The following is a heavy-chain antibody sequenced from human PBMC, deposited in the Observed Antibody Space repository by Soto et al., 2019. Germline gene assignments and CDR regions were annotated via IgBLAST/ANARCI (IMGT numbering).Heavy chain of an antibody. Sequence: SETLSLTCAVYGGSFSGYYLSWIRQPPGKGLEWIGEINHGGSTNYNPSLKSRVTISVDTSKNQFSLKLSSVTAADTAVYYCARAYYYYGMDVWGQGTTVTVSS. CDR3: ARAYYYYGMDV. CDR2: INHGGST. V-gene: IGHV4-34*01. J-gene: IGHJ6*02. CDR1: GGSFSGYY.